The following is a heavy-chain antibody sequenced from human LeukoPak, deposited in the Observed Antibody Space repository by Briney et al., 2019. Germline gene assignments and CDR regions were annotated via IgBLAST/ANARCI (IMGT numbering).Heavy chain of an antibody. Sequence: ASVKVSCKASGYTFTSYDINWVRQATGQGLEWMGWMNPNSGNTGYAQKFQGRVTMTRNTSISTAYMELSSLRSEDTAVYYCARAATMVRGVIRYYYYYGMDVGGQGTTVTVSS. V-gene: IGHV1-8*01. J-gene: IGHJ6*02. CDR3: ARAATMVRGVIRYYYYYGMDV. CDR2: MNPNSGNT. CDR1: GYTFTSYD. D-gene: IGHD3-10*01.